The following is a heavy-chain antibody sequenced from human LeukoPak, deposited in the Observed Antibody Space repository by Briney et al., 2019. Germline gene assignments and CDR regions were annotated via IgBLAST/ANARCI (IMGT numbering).Heavy chain of an antibody. D-gene: IGHD6-6*01. CDR1: GFTFSSDS. V-gene: IGHV3-48*02. CDR2: ISSSSSTI. J-gene: IGHJ3*02. CDR3: ASAPEATWQLVTDAFDI. Sequence: PGGSLRLSCAASGFTFSSDSMNWVRQAPGKGLEWVSYISSSSSTIYYADSVKGRFTISRDNAKNSLYLQMNSLRDEDTAVYYCASAPEATWQLVTDAFDIWGQGTMVTVSS.